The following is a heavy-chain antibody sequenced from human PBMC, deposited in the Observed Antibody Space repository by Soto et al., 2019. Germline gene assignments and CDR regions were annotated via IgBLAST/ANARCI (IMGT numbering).Heavy chain of an antibody. Sequence: ASVKVSCKASGGNLRNHVFNWVRQAPGQGLEWMGGIIPIIGTPNYAQKLQGRVTITADASTNTVYLEVSSLRSQDTAVYYCARDLEFRDGNISHLDYWGQGTLVTVSS. V-gene: IGHV1-69*13. CDR1: GGNLRNHV. D-gene: IGHD3-10*01. CDR2: IIPIIGTP. CDR3: ARDLEFRDGNISHLDY. J-gene: IGHJ4*02.